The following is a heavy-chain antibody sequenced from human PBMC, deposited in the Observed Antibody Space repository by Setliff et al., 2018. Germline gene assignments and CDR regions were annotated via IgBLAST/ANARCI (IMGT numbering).Heavy chain of an antibody. CDR3: ARESATIGEFPLYYFDK. V-gene: IGHV4-61*09. D-gene: IGHD3-10*01. Sequence: SETLSLTCSVAGGSISSGGFYWSWIRQSAGRGLEWIGHFHTGGATDYNLSLKSRVTISLDSSKNQFSLRLSSVTAADVAVYFCARESATIGEFPLYYFDKWGQGIPVTVSS. J-gene: IGHJ4*02. CDR2: FHTGGAT. CDR1: GGSISSGGFY.